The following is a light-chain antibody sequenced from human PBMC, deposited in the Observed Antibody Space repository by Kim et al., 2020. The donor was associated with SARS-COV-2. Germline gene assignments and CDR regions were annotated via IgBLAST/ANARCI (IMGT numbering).Light chain of an antibody. J-gene: IGKJ1*01. CDR2: DAS. Sequence: ATLPLSPGERATLSCRASQSINTYLAWYQQKPGQPPRFLIYDASKRATGIPARFSGSGSGTDFTLTISSLEPEDFAVYYCQQRGAFGQGTKVDIK. V-gene: IGKV3-11*01. CDR1: QSINTY. CDR3: QQRGA.